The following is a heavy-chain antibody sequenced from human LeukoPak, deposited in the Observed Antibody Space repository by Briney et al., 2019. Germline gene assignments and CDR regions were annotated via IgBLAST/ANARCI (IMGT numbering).Heavy chain of an antibody. CDR2: INSDASTT. D-gene: IGHD5-12*01. CDR1: GFTFDDYA. V-gene: IGHV3-74*01. J-gene: IGHJ4*02. Sequence: PGGSLRLSCAASGFTFDDYAMHWVRQAPGKGLVWVSRINSDASTTTYADSLLGRFTISRDNAKNTLYLQMNSLRGEDTAVYYCARGERGYDFDHWGQGTLVTVSS. CDR3: ARGERGYDFDH.